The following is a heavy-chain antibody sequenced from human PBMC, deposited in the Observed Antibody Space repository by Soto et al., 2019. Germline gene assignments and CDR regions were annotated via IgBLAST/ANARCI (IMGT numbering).Heavy chain of an antibody. D-gene: IGHD5-12*01. CDR2: ASYDGSYK. Sequence: QVQLVESGGGVVQPGRSLRLSSAASGFTFSSFGMHWVRQAPGKGLEWVAVASYDGSYKYYADSVKGRFTISRDNSKNTLYLQMNSLRAEDTAVYYCAKERSVVATTPDFDYWGQGTLVTVSS. V-gene: IGHV3-30*18. J-gene: IGHJ4*02. CDR1: GFTFSSFG. CDR3: AKERSVVATTPDFDY.